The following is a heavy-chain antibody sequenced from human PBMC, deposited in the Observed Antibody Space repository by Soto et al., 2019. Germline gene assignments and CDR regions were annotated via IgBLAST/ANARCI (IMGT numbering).Heavy chain of an antibody. CDR3: ARDDYPEEYFQH. Sequence: SETLSLTCAVSGGSISSGGYSWSWIRQPPGKGLEWIGYIYHSGSTYYNPSLKSRVTISVDRSKNQFSLKLSSVTAADTAVYYCARDDYPEEYFQHCGQGTLVTVSS. CDR1: GGSISSGGYS. J-gene: IGHJ1*01. V-gene: IGHV4-30-2*01. CDR2: IYHSGST. D-gene: IGHD4-17*01.